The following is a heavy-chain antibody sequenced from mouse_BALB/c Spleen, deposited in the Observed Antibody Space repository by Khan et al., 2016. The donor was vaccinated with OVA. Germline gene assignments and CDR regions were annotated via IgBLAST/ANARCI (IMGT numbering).Heavy chain of an antibody. CDR3: ARPPYFSYVMGY. J-gene: IGHJ4*01. V-gene: IGHV9-3-1*01. D-gene: IGHD2-10*01. Sequence: QIQLVQSGPELKKPGETVKISCKASGYTFTNYGMNWVKQAPGKDLKWMGWMNTYTGESTSADDFKGRFASPLATSASTSYLQINNLKNEDTATDFWARPPYFSYVMGYWGQGTSVTVSS. CDR2: MNTYTGES. CDR1: GYTFTNYG.